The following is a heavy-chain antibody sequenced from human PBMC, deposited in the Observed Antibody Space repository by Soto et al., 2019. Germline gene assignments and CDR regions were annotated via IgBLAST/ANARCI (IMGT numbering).Heavy chain of an antibody. CDR1: GGSISSSRSC. J-gene: IGHJ4*02. Sequence: SLTCTVSGGSISSSRSCWTWIRQPPGTGLEWIGFSYFSGSTNYNPSLKSRVTISVDTSMSQSSLKLNSVTAADTAVYYCASNFHHLHSGSYSFDSWGQGILVTVS. CDR2: SYFSGST. CDR3: ASNFHHLHSGSYSFDS. D-gene: IGHD3-10*01. V-gene: IGHV4-61*05.